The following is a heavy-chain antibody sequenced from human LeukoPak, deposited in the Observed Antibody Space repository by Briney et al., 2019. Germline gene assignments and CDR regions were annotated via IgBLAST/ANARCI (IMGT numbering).Heavy chain of an antibody. Sequence: ASAKVSCKASGYIFISYYMQWVRQAPGQGLEWMGIINPSGGSTSYAQNFQGRVTMTRDMSTSTVYMELSSLRAEDTAVYYCARVVGELSGGRDSDYWGQGTLVTVSS. J-gene: IGHJ4*02. CDR1: GYIFISYY. CDR3: ARVVGELSGGRDSDY. V-gene: IGHV1-46*01. D-gene: IGHD3-10*01. CDR2: INPSGGST.